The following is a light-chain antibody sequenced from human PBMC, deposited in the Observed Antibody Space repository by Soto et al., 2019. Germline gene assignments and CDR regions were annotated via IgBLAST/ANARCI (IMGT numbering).Light chain of an antibody. J-gene: IGKJ1*01. CDR1: QSVSSD. Sequence: EIAMTQSPTTLSVSPGERATLSCTTSQSVSSDLAWYQQKPGQAPRLLIYDASTRATGVPARFSGSGSGTDFTLTISSLQSEDFAVYYCQEYIVGPGWTFGQGT. CDR2: DAS. V-gene: IGKV3-15*01. CDR3: QEYIVGPGWT.